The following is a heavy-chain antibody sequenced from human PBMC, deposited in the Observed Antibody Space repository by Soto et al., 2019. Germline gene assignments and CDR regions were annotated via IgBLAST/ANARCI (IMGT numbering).Heavy chain of an antibody. J-gene: IGHJ1*01. V-gene: IGHV3-15*07. CDR1: GFTFNNAW. CDR3: ARETGWFGELFPAEYFQH. CDR2: IKSKTDGGTT. D-gene: IGHD3-10*01. Sequence: GGSLRLSCAASGFTFNNAWMNWVRQAPGKGLEWVGRIKSKTDGGTTDYAAPVKGRFTISRDDSKNTLYLQMNSLKTEDTAVYYCARETGWFGELFPAEYFQHWGQGTLVTVS.